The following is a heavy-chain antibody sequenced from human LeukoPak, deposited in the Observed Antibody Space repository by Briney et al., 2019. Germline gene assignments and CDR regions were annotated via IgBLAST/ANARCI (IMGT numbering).Heavy chain of an antibody. CDR3: AKDRAQPSSIVEVVAATQQRDYYYGMDV. Sequence: GGSLRLSCAASGFTFSSYAMRWVRQAPGKGLEWVSPISGGGGSTYYADSVKGRFTISRDNSKNTLYLQMNSLRAEDTAVYYCAKDRAQPSSIVEVVAATQQRDYYYGMDVWGQGNTVTVSS. V-gene: IGHV3-23*01. D-gene: IGHD2-15*01. CDR2: ISGGGGST. CDR1: GFTFSSYA. J-gene: IGHJ6*02.